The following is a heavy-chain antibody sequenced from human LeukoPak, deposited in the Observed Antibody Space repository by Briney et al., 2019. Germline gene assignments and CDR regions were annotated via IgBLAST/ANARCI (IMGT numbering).Heavy chain of an antibody. V-gene: IGHV3-21*01. D-gene: IGHD3-22*01. Sequence: PGGSLRLSCAASGYTFSSYSINWVRQAPGKGLEWVSSISVRSNYIYYADSVRGGFRISRDDARDSLYLQMYSLRAEDTAVYYCVRLRRNSDTSGFYYYYDFWGQGTLVTVSS. CDR2: ISVRSNYI. J-gene: IGHJ4*02. CDR1: GYTFSSYS. CDR3: VRLRRNSDTSGFYYYYDF.